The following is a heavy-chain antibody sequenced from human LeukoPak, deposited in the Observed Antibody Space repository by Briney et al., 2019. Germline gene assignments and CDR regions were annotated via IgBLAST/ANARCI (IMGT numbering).Heavy chain of an antibody. J-gene: IGHJ6*03. V-gene: IGHV3-48*01. CDR3: AREGCYYDSGSGPEPCHNYYMAV. CDR1: GFSFSSFG. Sequence: GGSLRLSCAASGFSFSSFGFNWVRQAPGKGLEWISYISSSRRAIYYADSVRGRFTVSRENAKNSLFLEMSSLRAEDTAVYYCAREGCYYDSGSGPEPCHNYYMAVWGKGTTVTVSS. CDR2: ISSSRRAI. D-gene: IGHD3-3*01.